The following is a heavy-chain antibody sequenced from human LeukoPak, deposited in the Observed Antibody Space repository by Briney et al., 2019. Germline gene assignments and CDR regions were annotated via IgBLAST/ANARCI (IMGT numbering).Heavy chain of an antibody. D-gene: IGHD3-22*01. Sequence: ASVKVSFKASGYTFTGCYMHWVRQAPGQGLEWMGWINPNSGGTNCAQKFQGRVTMTRDTSISTAYMELSRLRSDDTAVYYCARSTYYDSSGYYYFGYWGQGILVTVSS. V-gene: IGHV1-2*02. CDR1: GYTFTGCY. J-gene: IGHJ4*02. CDR2: INPNSGGT. CDR3: ARSTYYDSSGYYYFGY.